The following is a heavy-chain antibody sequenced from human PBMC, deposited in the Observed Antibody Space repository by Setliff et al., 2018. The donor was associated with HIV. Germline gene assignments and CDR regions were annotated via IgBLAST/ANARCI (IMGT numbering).Heavy chain of an antibody. D-gene: IGHD3-16*01. Sequence: ASVKVSCKASGYTFTNYGISWVRQAPGQGLEWMGWISAYNGNTNYAQKLQGRVTLTTDTSTSTAYMELRSLRSDDTAVYYCARGVLITFGYQNWFDPWGQGTLVTVSS. V-gene: IGHV1-18*01. CDR1: GYTFTNYG. CDR2: ISAYNGNT. J-gene: IGHJ5*02. CDR3: ARGVLITFGYQNWFDP.